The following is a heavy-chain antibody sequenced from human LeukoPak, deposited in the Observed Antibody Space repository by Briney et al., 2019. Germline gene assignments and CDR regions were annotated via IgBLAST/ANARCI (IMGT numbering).Heavy chain of an antibody. J-gene: IGHJ4*02. CDR2: IYYSGST. CDR1: GGSISSYY. CDR3: AREWTYCSSTSCYTEGFDY. D-gene: IGHD2-2*02. V-gene: IGHV4-59*12. Sequence: SETLSLTCTVSGGSISSYYWSWIRQPPGKGLEWIGYIYYSGSTNYNPSLKSRVTISVDTSKNQFSLKLSSVTAADTAVYYCAREWTYCSSTSCYTEGFDYWGQGTLVTVSS.